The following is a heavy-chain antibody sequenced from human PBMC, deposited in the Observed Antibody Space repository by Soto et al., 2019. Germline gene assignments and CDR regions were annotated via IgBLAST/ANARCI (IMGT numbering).Heavy chain of an antibody. Sequence: GGSLRLSCAASGFTFSIYEMNWVRHAPGKGLEWLSYISSYGSTIYYADSVKGRFTISRDNAKNSLYLQMDSLRAEDTAVYYCARSRSLRFLEWLSPYYWGQGTLVTVSS. CDR1: GFTFSIYE. V-gene: IGHV3-48*03. CDR2: ISSYGSTI. CDR3: ARSRSLRFLEWLSPYY. D-gene: IGHD3-3*01. J-gene: IGHJ4*02.